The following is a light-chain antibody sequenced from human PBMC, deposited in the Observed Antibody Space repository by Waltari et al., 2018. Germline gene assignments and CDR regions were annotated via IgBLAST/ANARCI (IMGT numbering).Light chain of an antibody. Sequence: DIQMTHSPSSLSASVGDRVTIICRASQSIRTTLNWYQQKPGKAPNLLIHDSSSLHSGVPSRFSGSGYGTDFPLTLSILQPEDFATHYCQQSYTNPITCGPGTKVDIK. CDR1: QSIRTT. V-gene: IGKV1-39*01. CDR3: QQSYTNPIT. J-gene: IGKJ3*01. CDR2: DSS.